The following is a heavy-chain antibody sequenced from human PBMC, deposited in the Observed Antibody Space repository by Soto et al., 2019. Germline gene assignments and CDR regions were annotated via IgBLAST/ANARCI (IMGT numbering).Heavy chain of an antibody. V-gene: IGHV3-7*03. CDR3: AKEGYPPFFEY. J-gene: IGHJ4*02. Sequence: PGGSLRLSCTGSGFTFSKHWMSWVRQAPGQGLGWVANIKQGGGGTYYVDSVKGRFTISRDNSKNTVFLQMNSLRADDTAVYYCAKEGYPPFFEYWGQGTLVTVSS. CDR1: GFTFSKHW. D-gene: IGHD5-18*01. CDR2: IKQGGGGT.